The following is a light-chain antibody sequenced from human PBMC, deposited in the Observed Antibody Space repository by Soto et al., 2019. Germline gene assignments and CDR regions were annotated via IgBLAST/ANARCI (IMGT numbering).Light chain of an antibody. CDR3: QQYGSSLRLT. CDR1: QSVSSSY. CDR2: GAS. J-gene: IGKJ4*01. V-gene: IGKV3-20*01. Sequence: EIVLTQSPGTLSLSPGERATLSCRASQSVSSSYLAWYQQKPGQAPRLLIYGASSRATGTPDRFSGSGSGTDFTLTISRLEPEDFAVYYCQQYGSSLRLTFGGGTKVDIK.